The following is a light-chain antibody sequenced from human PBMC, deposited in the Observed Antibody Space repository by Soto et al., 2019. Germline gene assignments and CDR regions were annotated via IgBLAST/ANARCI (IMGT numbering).Light chain of an antibody. CDR1: SSNLGDNT. CDR3: AAGDATLDVYV. Sequence: QSVLTQPPSASGTPGQRVTISCSTSSSNLGDNTVNWYQQVPGAAPKLLIYSYDQRPSGVPDRFSGSKSGTSASLAISGPQSDDEAASYCAAGDATLDVYVFGTGKKVTV. J-gene: IGLJ1*01. V-gene: IGLV1-44*01. CDR2: SYD.